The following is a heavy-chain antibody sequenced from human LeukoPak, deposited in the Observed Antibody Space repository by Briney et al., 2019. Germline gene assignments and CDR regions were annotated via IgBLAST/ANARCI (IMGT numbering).Heavy chain of an antibody. D-gene: IGHD3-9*01. V-gene: IGHV3-21*01. CDR1: GFTFSSYS. CDR3: ARSPTGYYGTFDY. CDR2: ISSSSSYI. Sequence: GGSLRLSCAASGFTFSSYSMNWVRQAPGKGLEWVSSISSSSSYIYYADSVKGRFTISRDNAKNSLYLQMNSLRAEDTAVYYCARSPTGYYGTFDYWGQGTLVTVSS. J-gene: IGHJ4*02.